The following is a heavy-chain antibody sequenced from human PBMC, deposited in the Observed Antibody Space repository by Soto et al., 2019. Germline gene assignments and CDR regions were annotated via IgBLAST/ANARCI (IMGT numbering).Heavy chain of an antibody. J-gene: IGHJ6*02. CDR1: GYTFTSYG. CDR3: ARLRRDHFWSGYSLSGMDV. D-gene: IGHD3-3*02. CDR2: ISAYNGNT. Sequence: ASVKVSCKASGYTFTSYGISWVRQAPGQGLEWMGWISAYNGNTNYAQKLQGRVTMTTDTSTSTAYMELRSLRSDDTAVYYCARLRRDHFWSGYSLSGMDVWGQGTTVTVYS. V-gene: IGHV1-18*01.